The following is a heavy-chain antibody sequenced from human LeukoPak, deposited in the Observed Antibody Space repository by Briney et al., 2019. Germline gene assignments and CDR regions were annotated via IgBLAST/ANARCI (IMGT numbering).Heavy chain of an antibody. V-gene: IGHV3-23*01. J-gene: IGHJ4*02. D-gene: IGHD2-2*01. CDR2: ISGSGGST. CDR1: GFTFSSYA. Sequence: GGSLRLSCAASGFTFSSYAMSWVRQAPGKGLEWVSAISGSGGSTYYADPVKGRFTISRDNSKNTLYLQMNSLRAEDTAVYYCAKFMGRIVVVPAASFDYWGQGTLVTVSS. CDR3: AKFMGRIVVVPAASFDY.